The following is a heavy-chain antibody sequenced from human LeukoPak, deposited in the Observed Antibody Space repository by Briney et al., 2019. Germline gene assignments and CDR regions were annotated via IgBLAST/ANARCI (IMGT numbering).Heavy chain of an antibody. CDR3: ARDAGYCSGGSCYLGLYYYYGMDV. CDR1: GGSISSGGYS. J-gene: IGHJ6*02. CDR2: IYHSGST. D-gene: IGHD2-15*01. Sequence: SETLSLTCAVSGGSISSGGYSWSWIRQPPGKGLEWIGYIYHSGSTYYNPSLKSRVTISVDRSKNQFSLKLSSVTAADTAVYYCARDAGYCSGGSCYLGLYYYYGMDVWGQGTTVTVSS. V-gene: IGHV4-30-2*01.